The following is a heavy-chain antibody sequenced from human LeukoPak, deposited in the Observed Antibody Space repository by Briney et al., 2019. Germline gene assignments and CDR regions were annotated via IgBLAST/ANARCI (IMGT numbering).Heavy chain of an antibody. CDR2: IYYSGST. CDR3: ASVKYLRWWFDP. Sequence: PSETLSLTCTVSGGSISSYYWSWIRQPPGKGLEWIGYIYYSGSTNYNPSLKSRVTISVDTSKNQFSLKLSSVTAADTAVYYCASVKYLRWWFDPWGQGTLVTVSS. J-gene: IGHJ5*02. CDR1: GGSISSYY. D-gene: IGHD5-12*01. V-gene: IGHV4-59*01.